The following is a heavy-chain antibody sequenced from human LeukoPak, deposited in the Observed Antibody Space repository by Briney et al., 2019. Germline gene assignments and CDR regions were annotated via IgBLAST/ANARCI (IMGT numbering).Heavy chain of an antibody. D-gene: IGHD6-13*01. Sequence: PSETLSLTCTVSGGSISSYYWSWIRQPPGKGLEWIGYIYYSGSTNYNPSLKSRVTISVDTSKNQFSLKLSSVTAADTAVYYCARRSYSSSWYQRGVNNWFDPWGQGTLVTVSS. V-gene: IGHV4-59*12. CDR3: ARRSYSSSWYQRGVNNWFDP. CDR2: IYYSGST. CDR1: GGSISSYY. J-gene: IGHJ5*02.